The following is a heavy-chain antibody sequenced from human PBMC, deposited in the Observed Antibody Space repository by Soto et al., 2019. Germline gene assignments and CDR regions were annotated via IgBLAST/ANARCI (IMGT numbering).Heavy chain of an antibody. CDR1: GGPFSSYA. V-gene: IGHV1-69*13. J-gene: IGHJ6*02. D-gene: IGHD5-18*01. CDR3: ARGILETAYYYYHYGMDV. Sequence: SSVKVSCKASGGPFSSYAISWVRQVPGQGLEWMGGIIPIFGTANYAQKFQGRVTITADESTSTAYMELSSLRSEDTAVYYCARGILETAYYYYHYGMDVWGQGTTVTVSS. CDR2: IIPIFGTA.